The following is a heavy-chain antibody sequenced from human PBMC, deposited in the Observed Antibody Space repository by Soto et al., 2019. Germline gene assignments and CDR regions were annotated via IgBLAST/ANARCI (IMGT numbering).Heavy chain of an antibody. CDR3: TRDSDADF. V-gene: IGHV3-48*03. D-gene: IGHD2-2*01. Sequence: GGSLRLSCASYGFSFSSYEMNWVRQAPGKGLEWVSYISSRGSTISYTDSVKGRFTISRDNAKNALYLQMNSLRVEDTAVYYCTRDSDADFWGQGTLVTVS. CDR1: GFSFSSYE. J-gene: IGHJ4*02. CDR2: ISSRGSTI.